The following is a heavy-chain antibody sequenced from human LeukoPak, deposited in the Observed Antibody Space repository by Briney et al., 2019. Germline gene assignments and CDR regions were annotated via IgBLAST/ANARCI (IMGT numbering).Heavy chain of an antibody. J-gene: IGHJ6*02. CDR3: TKDIVVAYDSSGYSVRATYGLDV. CDR1: GFTFSSYS. CDR2: ISGSSSTI. V-gene: IGHV3-48*01. D-gene: IGHD3-22*01. Sequence: GGSLRLSCAASGFTFSSYSMNWVRQAPGKGLEWVSYISGSSSTIYYADSVKGRFTISRDNPKNTLHLQMNSLRAEDTAVHYCTKDIVVAYDSSGYSVRATYGLDVWGQGTTVTVS.